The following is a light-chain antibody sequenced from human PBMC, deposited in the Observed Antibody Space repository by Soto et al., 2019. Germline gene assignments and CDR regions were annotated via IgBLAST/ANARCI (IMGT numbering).Light chain of an antibody. V-gene: IGKV1-27*01. CDR2: AAS. J-gene: IGKJ1*01. CDR3: QRYSSAPQT. CDR1: QGISYY. Sequence: DIQMTQSPSSLSASVGDRVTITCRASQGISYYLAWYQQKPGRVPKLLIYAASTLQSGVPSRFSGSGSGTDFTLTISSLQPEDVATYYCQRYSSAPQTFGQGTKVDIK.